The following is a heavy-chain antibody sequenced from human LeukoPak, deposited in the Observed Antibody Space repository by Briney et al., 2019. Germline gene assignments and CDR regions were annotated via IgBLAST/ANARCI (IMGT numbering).Heavy chain of an antibody. CDR3: ARVNDFWSGYPDY. CDR2: MNPNSGDT. CDR1: GYTFTSYD. V-gene: IGHV1-8*01. D-gene: IGHD3-3*01. J-gene: IGHJ4*02. Sequence: ASVKVSCKASGYTFTSYDINWVRQATGQGLEWMGWMNPNSGDTGYAQKFQGRVTMTRNTSISTAYMELSSLRSEDTAVYYCARVNDFWSGYPDYWGQGTLVTVSS.